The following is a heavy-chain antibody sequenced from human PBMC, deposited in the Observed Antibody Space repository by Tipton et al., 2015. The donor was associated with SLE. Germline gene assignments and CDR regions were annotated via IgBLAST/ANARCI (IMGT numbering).Heavy chain of an antibody. CDR2: IYYSGST. Sequence: TLSLTCTVSGGSISSYYWSWIRQPPGKGLEWIGYIYYSGSTNYNPSLKSRVTISVDTSKNQFSLKLSFVTAADTAVYYCARDCDFRNAFDLWGRGTLVTVSS. D-gene: IGHD1-14*01. J-gene: IGHJ2*01. V-gene: IGHV4-59*01. CDR1: GGSISSYY. CDR3: ARDCDFRNAFDL.